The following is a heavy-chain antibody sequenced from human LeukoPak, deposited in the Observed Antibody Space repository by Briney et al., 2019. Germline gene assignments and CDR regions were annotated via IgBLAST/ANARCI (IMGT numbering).Heavy chain of an antibody. J-gene: IGHJ6*02. CDR1: GYTLTELS. V-gene: IGHV1-24*01. CDR3: ATRTPLIRGIIRTYFYLGMDV. Sequence: ASVKVSCKVSGYTLTELSMHWVRQAPGKGLEWMGGFDPEDGETIYAQKFQGRVTMTEDTSTDTAYMELNSLRSEDTAVYYCATRTPLIRGIIRTYFYLGMDVWGHGTTVIVSS. D-gene: IGHD3-10*01. CDR2: FDPEDGET.